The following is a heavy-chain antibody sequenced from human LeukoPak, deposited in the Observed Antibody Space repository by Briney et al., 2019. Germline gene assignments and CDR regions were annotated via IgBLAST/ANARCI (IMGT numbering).Heavy chain of an antibody. CDR3: ARDQVAVAGTRYFDL. D-gene: IGHD6-19*01. CDR2: IIPIFGTA. J-gene: IGHJ2*01. V-gene: IGHV1-69*05. Sequence: SVKVSCEASGGTFTSYAISWVRQAPGQGLEWMGGIIPIFGTANYAQTFQGRVTITTDESTSTAYMELSSLRSEDTAVYYCARDQVAVAGTRYFDLWGRGTLVTVSS. CDR1: GGTFTSYA.